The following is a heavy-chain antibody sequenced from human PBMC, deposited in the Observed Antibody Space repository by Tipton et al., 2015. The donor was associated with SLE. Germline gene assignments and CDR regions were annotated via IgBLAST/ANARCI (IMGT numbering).Heavy chain of an antibody. V-gene: IGHV4-39*07. D-gene: IGHD6-13*01. CDR1: GGSISSSSYY. CDR3: AVGAAGRDY. CDR2: IYYSGST. Sequence: LRLSCTVSGGSISSSSYYWGWIRQPPGKGLEWIGSIYYSGSTYYSPSLKSRATISVDTSKNQFSLKLSSVTAADTAVYYCAVGAAGRDYWGQGTMVTVSS. J-gene: IGHJ3*01.